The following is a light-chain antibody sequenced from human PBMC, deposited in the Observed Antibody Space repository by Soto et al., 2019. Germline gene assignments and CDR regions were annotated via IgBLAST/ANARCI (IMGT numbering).Light chain of an antibody. CDR3: SSSATGTTSPVV. CDR2: GVT. J-gene: IGLJ2*01. CDR1: SSDVGNSDY. Sequence: QSALPQPASVSGSPGQSITISCTGTSSDVGNSDYVSWYQHHPGKAPKLMISGVTNRPSGVSNRFSGSKSGNTASLTISGLQAEDEADYYCSSSATGTTSPVVFGGGTKLTVL. V-gene: IGLV2-14*03.